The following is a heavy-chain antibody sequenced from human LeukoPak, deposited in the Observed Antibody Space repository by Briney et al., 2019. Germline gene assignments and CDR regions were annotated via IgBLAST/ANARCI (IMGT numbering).Heavy chain of an antibody. Sequence: AGGSLRLSCAASGFTFSSYGMHWVRQAPGKGLEWVAVISHDGSNKYYADSAKGRFTIPRDNSKNTLYLQMNSLRAEDTAVYYCAKVIRNWIDAFDIWGQGTMVTVSS. CDR3: AKVIRNWIDAFDI. CDR2: ISHDGSNK. V-gene: IGHV3-30*18. CDR1: GFTFSSYG. J-gene: IGHJ3*02. D-gene: IGHD1-1*01.